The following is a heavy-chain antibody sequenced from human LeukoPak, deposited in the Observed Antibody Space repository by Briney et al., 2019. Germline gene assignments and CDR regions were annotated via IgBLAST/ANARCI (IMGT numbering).Heavy chain of an antibody. V-gene: IGHV3-7*01. Sequence: GGSLRLSCVASGFTFSNYWMNWVRQAPGKGLEWMANIKQDGSERYYVGSVKGRFTISRDIANNSLNLQMNSLRAEDTAVYYCARGYFYGSGSNWFDPWGQGALVTVSS. CDR2: IKQDGSER. CDR3: ARGYFYGSGSNWFDP. CDR1: GFTFSNYW. D-gene: IGHD3-10*01. J-gene: IGHJ5*02.